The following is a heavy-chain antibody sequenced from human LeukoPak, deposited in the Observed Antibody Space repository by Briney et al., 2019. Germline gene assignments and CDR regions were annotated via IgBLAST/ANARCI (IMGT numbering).Heavy chain of an antibody. D-gene: IGHD3-10*01. Sequence: PGGSLRLSCTASGFSLDAYAMTWVRQAPGKGLEWVSAISGSGANTYYADSVKGRFTISRDNSKNTLYLQMNSLRADDTAVYYCAKYYYGSGPYSHYFDYWGQGTLVTVSS. V-gene: IGHV3-23*01. J-gene: IGHJ4*02. CDR2: ISGSGANT. CDR1: GFSLDAYA. CDR3: AKYYYGSGPYSHYFDY.